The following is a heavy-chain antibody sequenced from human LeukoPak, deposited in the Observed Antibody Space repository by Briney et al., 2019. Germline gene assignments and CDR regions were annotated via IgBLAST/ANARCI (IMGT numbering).Heavy chain of an antibody. CDR3: AGETYWFDR. V-gene: IGHV3-7*01. CDR1: GYRSSAFC. J-gene: IGHJ5*02. CDR2: INQDGSEK. Sequence: GGSLRLSCEGSGYRSSAFCMSWVRQAPGKGLEWVANINQDGSEKKYADSVKGRFTTSRDTAKNLVYLQMNSLRVDDTALYFCAGETYWFDRWGQGTLVTV.